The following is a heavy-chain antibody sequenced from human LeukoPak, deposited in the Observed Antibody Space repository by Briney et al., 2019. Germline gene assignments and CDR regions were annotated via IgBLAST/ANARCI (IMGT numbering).Heavy chain of an antibody. CDR3: ASDGRRSGSYSNYFDY. CDR2: IRYDGGNT. J-gene: IGHJ4*02. Sequence: GGSLRLSCAASGFTFSTSVMHWVRQAPGKGLEWVAFIRYDGGNTYYADSVKGRFTISRDNSKNTVFLQMNSLRGEDAALYYCASDGRRSGSYSNYFDYWGQGTLVTVSS. CDR1: GFTFSTSV. D-gene: IGHD3-10*01. V-gene: IGHV3-30*02.